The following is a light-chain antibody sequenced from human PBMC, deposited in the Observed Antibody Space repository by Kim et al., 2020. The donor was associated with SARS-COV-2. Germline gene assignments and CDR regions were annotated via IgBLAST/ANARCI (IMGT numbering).Light chain of an antibody. CDR3: QQYFKAPYT. CDR2: WAS. CDR1: QSLLASSNKKNY. Sequence: RATISCKSSQSLLASSNKKNYLAWYQQRPGQPPKLVLSWASSRESGVPDRFTGSGSETDFTLTITSLQAEDVAIFYCQQYFKAPYTFGQGTKLEI. J-gene: IGKJ2*01. V-gene: IGKV4-1*01.